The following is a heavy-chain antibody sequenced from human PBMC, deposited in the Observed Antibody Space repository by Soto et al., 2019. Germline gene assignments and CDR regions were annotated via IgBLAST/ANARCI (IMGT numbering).Heavy chain of an antibody. Sequence: ASVKVSCKASGYTFTSYGISWVRQAPGQGLEWMGWISAYNGNTNYAQKLQGRVTMTTDTSTSTAYMELRSLRSDDTAVYYCARDEPYNWNPGGMDVWGQGTTVTVSS. V-gene: IGHV1-18*01. J-gene: IGHJ6*02. CDR3: ARDEPYNWNPGGMDV. CDR2: ISAYNGNT. D-gene: IGHD1-1*01. CDR1: GYTFTSYG.